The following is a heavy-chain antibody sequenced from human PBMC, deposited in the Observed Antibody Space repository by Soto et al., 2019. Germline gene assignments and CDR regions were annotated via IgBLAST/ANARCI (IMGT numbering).Heavy chain of an antibody. V-gene: IGHV1-8*01. CDR1: GYTFTSYD. Sequence: ASVKVSCKASGYTFTSYDINWVRQATGQGLEWMGWMNPNSGNTGYAQKFQGRVTMTRNTSISTAYMELSSLRSEDTAVYYCARDQVEDTDAFDIWGQGTMVTVSS. D-gene: IGHD5-18*01. CDR2: MNPNSGNT. J-gene: IGHJ3*02. CDR3: ARDQVEDTDAFDI.